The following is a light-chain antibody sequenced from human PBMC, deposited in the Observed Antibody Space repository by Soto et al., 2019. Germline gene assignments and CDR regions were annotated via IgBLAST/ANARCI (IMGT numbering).Light chain of an antibody. V-gene: IGKV3-15*01. Sequence: IVMTQSPATLSVSLGERATLSCRASQSVGTYLAWYQQKPGQPPSLLIFAASTRATGIPARFSGTGSGSDFTLTINGLQSEDFAVYSCQQYSDWPLVTLGGGTRVEIK. J-gene: IGKJ4*01. CDR1: QSVGTY. CDR2: AAS. CDR3: QQYSDWPLVT.